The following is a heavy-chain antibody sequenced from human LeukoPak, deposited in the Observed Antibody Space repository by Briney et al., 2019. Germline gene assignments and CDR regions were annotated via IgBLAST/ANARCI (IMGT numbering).Heavy chain of an antibody. V-gene: IGHV3-74*01. CDR2: INPDGSTT. D-gene: IGHD3-10*01. Sequence: GGSLRLSCAASGFTVSTNYMSWVRQAPGKGLVWVSFINPDGSTTSYADSVKGRFTISRDNAKNALYLQMDSLRAEDTAVYYCAKDLHYGSADYWGQGTLVTVSS. J-gene: IGHJ4*02. CDR3: AKDLHYGSADY. CDR1: GFTVSTNY.